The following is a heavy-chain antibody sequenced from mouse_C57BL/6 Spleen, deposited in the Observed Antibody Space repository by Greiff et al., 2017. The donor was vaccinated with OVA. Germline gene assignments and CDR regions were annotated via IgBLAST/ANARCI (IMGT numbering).Heavy chain of an antibody. CDR3: ARGSYGSSYWYFDV. D-gene: IGHD1-1*01. CDR1: GYTFTSYW. CDR2: IYPGSGST. J-gene: IGHJ1*03. V-gene: IGHV1-55*01. Sequence: QVQLQQSGAELVKPGASVKMSCKASGYTFTSYWITWVKQRPGQGLEWIGDIYPGSGSTNYNQKFKSKATLTVDTSSSTAYMQLSSLTSEDSAVYYGARGSYGSSYWYFDVWGTGTTVTVSS.